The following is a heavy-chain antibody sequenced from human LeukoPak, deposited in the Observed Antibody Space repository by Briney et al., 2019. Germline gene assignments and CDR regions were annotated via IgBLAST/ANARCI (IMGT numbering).Heavy chain of an antibody. D-gene: IGHD5-18*01. Sequence: GGSLRLSCKGSGFTFTNACMSWVRLAPGKGLEWVGRIKSQTDGGTTDYAAPVKGRFTISRDDSKNTLYLQLNSLKTEDTAVYYCTTGTWIQLWLADYWGQGTLVTVSS. CDR2: IKSQTDGGTT. CDR3: TTGTWIQLWLADY. CDR1: GFTFTNAC. J-gene: IGHJ4*02. V-gene: IGHV3-15*01.